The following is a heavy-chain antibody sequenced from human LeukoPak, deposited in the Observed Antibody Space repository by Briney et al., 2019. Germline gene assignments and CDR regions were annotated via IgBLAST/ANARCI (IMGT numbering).Heavy chain of an antibody. CDR2: MNPNSGNT. J-gene: IGHJ4*02. CDR3: ARAEKRPVPRYCSGGSCYPFDY. D-gene: IGHD2-15*01. CDR1: GYTFTSYD. Sequence: ASVKVSCKASGYTFTSYDINWVRQATGQGLEWMGWMNPNSGNTGYAQKFQGRVTMTRNTSISTAYMELSSLRSEDTAVYYCARAEKRPVPRYCSGGSCYPFDYWGQGTLVTVSS. V-gene: IGHV1-8*01.